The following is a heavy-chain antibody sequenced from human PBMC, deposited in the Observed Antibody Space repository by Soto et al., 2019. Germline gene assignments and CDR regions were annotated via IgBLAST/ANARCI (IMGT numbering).Heavy chain of an antibody. J-gene: IGHJ5*02. V-gene: IGHV4-61*01. Sequence: SETLSLTCTFSVVSVSSGSDCCNWIRHPPGKGLEWIGYIYNTGSTNYNPSLKSRVTISVDTSKNQFSLKLSSVTAADTAVYYCARAEKNYYHGAGYPVESWGEGTPVNVS. D-gene: IGHD3-10*01. CDR3: ARAEKNYYHGAGYPVES. CDR1: VVSVSSGSDC. CDR2: IYNTGST.